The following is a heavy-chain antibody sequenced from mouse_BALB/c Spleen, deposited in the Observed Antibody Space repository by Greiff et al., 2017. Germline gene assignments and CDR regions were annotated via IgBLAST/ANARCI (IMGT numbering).Heavy chain of an antibody. Sequence: EVQLVESGGGLVQPGGSLRLSCAPSGFTFTDYYMSWVRQPPGKALEWLGFIRNKANGYTTEYSASVKGRFTISRDNSQSILYLQMNTLRAEDSATYYCARPHDYGSSYAMDYWGQGTSVTVSS. J-gene: IGHJ4*01. CDR3: ARPHDYGSSYAMDY. D-gene: IGHD1-1*01. V-gene: IGHV7-3*02. CDR2: IRNKANGYTT. CDR1: GFTFTDYY.